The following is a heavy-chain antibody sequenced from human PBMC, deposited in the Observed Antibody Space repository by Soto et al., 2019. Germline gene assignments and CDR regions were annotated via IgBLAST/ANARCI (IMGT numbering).Heavy chain of an antibody. CDR3: SKAWVSVAGTVSDDY. J-gene: IGHJ4*02. D-gene: IGHD6-19*01. CDR2: ISGSGGST. CDR1: GFTFSSYA. V-gene: IGHV3-23*01. Sequence: GGSLRLSCAASGFTFSSYAMSWVRQAPGKGLEWVSAISGSGGSTYYADSVKGRFTITRDNSKNTLYLQMNSQRAEDTAVYYCSKAWVSVAGTVSDDYWGQGTLVTVSS.